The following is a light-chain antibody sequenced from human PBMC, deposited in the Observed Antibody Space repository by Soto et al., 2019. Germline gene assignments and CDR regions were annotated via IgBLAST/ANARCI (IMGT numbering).Light chain of an antibody. CDR3: QKYGNTPLT. J-gene: IGKJ4*01. CDR2: DAS. Sequence: EIVLTQSPATLSLSPGERATLSCRASQSVSSYLAWYQQKPGLAPRLLIYDASNRATGIPDRFSGSGSGTDFNLTISRLEPEDFAVYYCQKYGNTPLTFGGGTKVDI. V-gene: IGKV3D-20*01. CDR1: QSVSSY.